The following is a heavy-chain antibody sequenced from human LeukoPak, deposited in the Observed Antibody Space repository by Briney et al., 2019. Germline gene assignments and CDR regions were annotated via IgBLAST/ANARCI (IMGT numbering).Heavy chain of an antibody. D-gene: IGHD3-22*01. CDR3: ARGDYYDSSGYYSYYYYYGMDV. CDR1: GGSFSGYY. V-gene: IGHV4-34*01. Sequence: PSETLSLTCAVYGGSFSGYYWSWIRQPPGKGLEWIGEINHSGSTNYNPSLKSRVTISVDTSKNQFSLKLSSVTAAYTAVYYCARGDYYDSSGYYSYYYYYGMDVWGQGTTVTVSS. J-gene: IGHJ6*02. CDR2: INHSGST.